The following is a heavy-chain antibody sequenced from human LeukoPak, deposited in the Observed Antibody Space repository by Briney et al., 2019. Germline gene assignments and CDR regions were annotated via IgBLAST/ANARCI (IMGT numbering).Heavy chain of an antibody. CDR1: GFSLISYW. D-gene: IGHD6-6*01. J-gene: IGHJ4*02. CDR3: ARQEYSSSSGDY. V-gene: IGHV5-51*01. CDR2: IYPGDSDT. Sequence: GESLKISCKVSGFSLISYWIDWVRQMPGKGLEWMGIIYPGDSDTRYSPSFQGQVTISADKSISTAYLQWSSLKASDSAMYYCARQEYSSSSGDYWGQGTLITVSS.